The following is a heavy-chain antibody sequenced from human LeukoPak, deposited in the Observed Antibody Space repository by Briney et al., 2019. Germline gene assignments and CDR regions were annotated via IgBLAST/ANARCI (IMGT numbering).Heavy chain of an antibody. J-gene: IGHJ6*02. V-gene: IGHV3-23*01. CDR2: ISDNGGGT. D-gene: IGHD6-19*01. CDR3: AKPRSGWTYYYYGMDV. Sequence: GGSLRLSCGASGFIFRNYAMSWVRQAPGEGLEWVSGISDNGGGTYYADSVKGRFTISRDNSKNMLYLQMNSLRAEDTAAYYCAKPRSGWTYYYYGMDVWGQGTTVTVSS. CDR1: GFIFRNYA.